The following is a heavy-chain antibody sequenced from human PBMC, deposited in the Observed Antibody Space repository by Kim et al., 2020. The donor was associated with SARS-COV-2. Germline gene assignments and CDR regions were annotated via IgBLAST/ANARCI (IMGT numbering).Heavy chain of an antibody. CDR3: ATADY. CDR1: GFTFSSYA. J-gene: IGHJ4*02. CDR2: ISGSGGST. Sequence: GGSLRLSCAASGFTFSSYAMSWVRQAPGKGLEWVSGISGSGGSTYKADSVKGRFTLSSDNSKTALNLQMYSMRAEDMAVYYCATADYWGQGTLVTVSS. V-gene: IGHV3-23*01.